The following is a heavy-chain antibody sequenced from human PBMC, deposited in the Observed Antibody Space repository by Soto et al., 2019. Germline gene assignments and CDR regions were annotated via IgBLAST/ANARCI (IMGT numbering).Heavy chain of an antibody. V-gene: IGHV3-11*01. CDR3: ARDRGDCSGGSCYTWFDP. CDR1: GFTFSDYY. J-gene: IGHJ5*02. Sequence: QVQLVESGGGLVKPGGSLRLSCAASGFTFSDYYMSWIRQAPGKGLEWVSYISSSGSTIYYADSVKGRFTISRDNAKNYLDLQMNSLRAEDTVVYYCARDRGDCSGGSCYTWFDPWGQGTLVTVSS. D-gene: IGHD2-15*01. CDR2: ISSSGSTI.